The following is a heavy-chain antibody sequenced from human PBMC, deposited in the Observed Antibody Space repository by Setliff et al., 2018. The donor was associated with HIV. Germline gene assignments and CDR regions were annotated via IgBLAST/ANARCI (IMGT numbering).Heavy chain of an antibody. CDR3: ARDYSWVAVAGLGGY. J-gene: IGHJ4*02. CDR2: INTKTGEA. Sequence: ASVKVSCKASGYTLTTYGISWVRQAPGQGLEWMGWINTKTGEATYGQGFKERFVFSVDTSVNSAYLEISSLKADDTAVYYCARDYSWVAVAGLGGYWGQGTLVTVSS. V-gene: IGHV7-4-1*02. CDR1: GYTLTTYG. D-gene: IGHD3-16*01.